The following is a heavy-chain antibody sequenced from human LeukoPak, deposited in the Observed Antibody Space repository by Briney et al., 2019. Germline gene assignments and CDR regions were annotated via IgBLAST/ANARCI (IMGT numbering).Heavy chain of an antibody. CDR3: ARVGLYERPLDY. CDR1: GGTISSSNW. J-gene: IGHJ4*02. Sequence: SETLTLTCAVSGGTISSSNWRSWLRQPPGKGLEWIGEIYHSGSTNYSPFLKSRVTISVDKSKNQFSLKLSSVTAADTAVYYCARVGLYERPLDYWGQGTLVTVSS. V-gene: IGHV4-4*02. CDR2: IYHSGST. D-gene: IGHD3-16*02.